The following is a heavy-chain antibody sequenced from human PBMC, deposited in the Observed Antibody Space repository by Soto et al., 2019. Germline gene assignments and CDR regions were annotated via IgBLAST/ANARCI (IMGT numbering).Heavy chain of an antibody. V-gene: IGHV4-39*01. CDR1: GGSISSSSYY. CDR3: ASLYGDYFDY. J-gene: IGHJ4*02. D-gene: IGHD4-17*01. CDR2: IYYSGST. Sequence: KASETLSLTCTVSGGSISSSSYYWGWIRQPPGKGLEWIGSIYYSGSTYYNPSLKSRVTISVDTSKNQFSLKLSSVTAADTAVYYRASLYGDYFDYWGQGTLVTVSS.